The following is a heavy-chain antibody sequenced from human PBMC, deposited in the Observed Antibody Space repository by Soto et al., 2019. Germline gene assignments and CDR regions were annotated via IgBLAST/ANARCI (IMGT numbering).Heavy chain of an antibody. D-gene: IGHD5-12*01. J-gene: IGHJ4*02. CDR1: GYSITSGYY. V-gene: IGHV4-38-2*01. Sequence: PSETLSLTCAVSGYSITSGYYWGWIRRPPLKGLEWIGSIYHSGSTYYNPSLKSRVTISVDTPQKLFSLKLSSVTAADTAVYYCARLPYSYSGYDETYFDYCGQGTLVTVSS. CDR2: IYHSGST. CDR3: ARLPYSYSGYDETYFDY.